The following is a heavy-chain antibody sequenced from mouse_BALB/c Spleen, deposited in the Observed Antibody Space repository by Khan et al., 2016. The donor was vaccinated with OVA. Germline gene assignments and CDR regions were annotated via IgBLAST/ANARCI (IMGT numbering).Heavy chain of an antibody. Sequence: QLEESGPDLLKPSQSLSLTCTVTGYSITSGYSWHWIRQFPGHKLEWMGYIDYSGTTNYNPSLKSRISITREISKNQFFLQLNSVTTEDTATYYCVRWDYGGQGTTLTVSS. CDR1: GYSITSGYS. CDR3: VRWDY. V-gene: IGHV3-1*02. J-gene: IGHJ2*01. CDR2: IDYSGTT.